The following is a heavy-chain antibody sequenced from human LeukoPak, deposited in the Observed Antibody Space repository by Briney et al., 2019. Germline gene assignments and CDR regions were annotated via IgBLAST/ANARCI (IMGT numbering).Heavy chain of an antibody. J-gene: IGHJ2*01. CDR2: INWNGYSI. D-gene: IGHD3-16*01. Sequence: GGSLRLSCAASEFTFDYYGMSWVRQAPGKGLEWVSGINWNGYSIGYADSVKGRFTISRDNGKNFLYLQMNSLKVEDTAFYHCARVDYASGYFDLWGRGTLVTVSS. CDR1: EFTFDYYG. V-gene: IGHV3-20*01. CDR3: ARVDYASGYFDL.